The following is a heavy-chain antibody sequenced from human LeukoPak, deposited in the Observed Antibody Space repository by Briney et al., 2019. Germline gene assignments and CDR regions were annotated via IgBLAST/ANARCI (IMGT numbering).Heavy chain of an antibody. V-gene: IGHV3-48*03. Sequence: GGSLRLSCAASGFTFSSYEMNWVRQAPGKGLEWVSYISSSGSTIYYADSVKGRFTISRDNAKNSLYLQMNSLRAEDTAVYYCARAHKIRAWEVYMDVWGKGTTVTVSS. CDR2: ISSSGSTI. CDR1: GFTFSSYE. J-gene: IGHJ6*03. CDR3: ARAHKIRAWEVYMDV. D-gene: IGHD1-26*01.